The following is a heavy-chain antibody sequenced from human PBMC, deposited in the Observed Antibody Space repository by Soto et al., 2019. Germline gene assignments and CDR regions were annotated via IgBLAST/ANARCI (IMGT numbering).Heavy chain of an antibody. Sequence: SETLSLTCTVSGGSISSGGYYWSWIRQHPGRGLEWIGYIYYSGSTYYNPSLKSRVTISVDTSKNQFSLKLSSVTAADTAVFYCARHVGLGYSSGWSHWYFDLWGRGTLVTVS. CDR1: GGSISSGGYY. J-gene: IGHJ2*01. V-gene: IGHV4-31*03. CDR2: IYYSGST. CDR3: ARHVGLGYSSGWSHWYFDL. D-gene: IGHD6-19*01.